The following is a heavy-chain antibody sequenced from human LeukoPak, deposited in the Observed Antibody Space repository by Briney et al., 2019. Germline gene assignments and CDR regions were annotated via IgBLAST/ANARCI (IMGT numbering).Heavy chain of an antibody. CDR3: ARDMRGIGAFDI. Sequence: GGSLRLSCAVSGFTFSSYWLHWVRQAPGKGVVWVSRINSDGSSTTYADSVKGRLTISRDNAKNTLYLQMNSLRAEDTAVYYCARDMRGIGAFDIWGQGTMVTVSS. D-gene: IGHD3-16*01. V-gene: IGHV3-74*01. J-gene: IGHJ3*02. CDR1: GFTFSSYW. CDR2: INSDGSST.